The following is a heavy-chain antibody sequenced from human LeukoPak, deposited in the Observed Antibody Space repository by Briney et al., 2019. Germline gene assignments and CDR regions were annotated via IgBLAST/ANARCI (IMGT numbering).Heavy chain of an antibody. CDR1: GFTFSSYG. V-gene: IGHV3-30*03. CDR3: ARSGWYVI. CDR2: ISYDGSNK. Sequence: GGSLRLSCAASGFTFSSYGMHWVRQAPGKGLEWVAVISYDGSNKYYADSVKGRFTISRDNAKNSLYLQMNSLRAEDTAVYYCARSGWYVIWGQGTLVAVSS. J-gene: IGHJ4*02. D-gene: IGHD6-19*01.